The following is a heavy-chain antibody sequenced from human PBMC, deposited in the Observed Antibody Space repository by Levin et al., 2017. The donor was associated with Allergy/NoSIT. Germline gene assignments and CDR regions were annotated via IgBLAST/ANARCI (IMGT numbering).Heavy chain of an antibody. D-gene: IGHD3-22*01. CDR3: ARLHRHYYDSSGYYSG. CDR2: INPNSGGT. CDR1: GYTFTGYY. J-gene: IGHJ4*02. V-gene: IGHV1-2*02. Sequence: GESLKISCKASGYTFTGYYMHWVRQAPGQGLEWMGWINPNSGGTNYAQKFQGRVTMTRDTSISTAYMELSRLRSDDTAVYYCARLHRHYYDSSGYYSGWGQGTLVTVSS.